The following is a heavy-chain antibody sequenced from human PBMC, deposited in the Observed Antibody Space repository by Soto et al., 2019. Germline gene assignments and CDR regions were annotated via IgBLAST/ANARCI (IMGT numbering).Heavy chain of an antibody. D-gene: IGHD2-21*02. CDR3: ARSDCYGVCRGKWLDP. CDR2: IYHSGTT. CDR1: GGSISSDDW. J-gene: IGHJ5*02. V-gene: IGHV4-4*02. Sequence: QVQLQESGPGLVKPSGTLSLTCAVSGGSISSDDWWTWVRQTPGKGLEWIGEIYHSGTTNYHPSLMSRVTIAVYKAKSQFSLRLDSVTAADTAVYYCARSDCYGVCRGKWLDPWGQGILVTVSS.